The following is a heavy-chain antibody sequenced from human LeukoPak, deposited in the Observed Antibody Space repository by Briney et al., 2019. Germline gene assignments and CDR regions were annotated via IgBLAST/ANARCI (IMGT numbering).Heavy chain of an antibody. CDR3: ARGLTVLRFLEWLVFGY. CDR2: ISLSSGGT. J-gene: IGHJ4*02. D-gene: IGHD3-3*01. V-gene: IGHV1-2*02. CDR1: GDTLTDYY. Sequence: GASVKVSCKASGDTLTDYYMHWLRQAPGQGLEWMGWISLSSGGTYYTQKFQDRVTMTRDTSLSTAYMELSRLRSDDTAVYYCARGLTVLRFLEWLVFGYWGQGTLVTVSS.